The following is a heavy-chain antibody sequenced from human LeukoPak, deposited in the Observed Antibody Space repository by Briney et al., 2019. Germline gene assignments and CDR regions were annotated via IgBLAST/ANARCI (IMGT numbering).Heavy chain of an antibody. J-gene: IGHJ4*02. CDR3: ARGTVTMVDY. CDR1: GFTVSSNY. CDR2: IYSGGST. Sequence: GGSLRLSCAASGFTVSSNYMSWVRQAPGRGLEWVSVIYSGGSTYYADSVKGRFTISRDNSKNTLFLQMNSLRAGDTAVYYCARGTVTMVDYWGQGTLITVSS. V-gene: IGHV3-66*01. D-gene: IGHD3-10*01.